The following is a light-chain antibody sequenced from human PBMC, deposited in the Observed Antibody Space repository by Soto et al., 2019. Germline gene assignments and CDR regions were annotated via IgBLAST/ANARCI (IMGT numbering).Light chain of an antibody. CDR3: ISYTSSSTPYV. V-gene: IGLV2-14*01. J-gene: IGLJ1*01. CDR1: SSDVGGYNY. Sequence: QSVLTQPASVSGSPGQSITISCTGTSSDVGGYNYVAWYQQRPGKVPRLMIYEVSNRPSGVSNRFSGSKSGSTASLTISGLQAEDEADYYCISYTSSSTPYVFGTVTKVTVL. CDR2: EVS.